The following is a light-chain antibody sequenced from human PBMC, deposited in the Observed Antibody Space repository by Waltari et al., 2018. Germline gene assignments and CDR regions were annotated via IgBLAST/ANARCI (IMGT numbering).Light chain of an antibody. CDR2: LIS. V-gene: IGKV2-28*01. CDR1: QSLLHSNGYSY. Sequence: DIVMTQSPLSLPVTPGEPASISCRSSQSLLHSNGYSYLDWYLQKPGQSPQRLIYLISNRASGVPDRFSGSGSGTDFTLKISRVEAEDVGVYYCMQALQTPYTFGQGTKLEIK. J-gene: IGKJ2*01. CDR3: MQALQTPYT.